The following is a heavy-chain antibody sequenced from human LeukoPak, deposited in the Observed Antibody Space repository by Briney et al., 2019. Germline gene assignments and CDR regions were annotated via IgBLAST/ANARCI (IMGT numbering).Heavy chain of an antibody. Sequence: GASVKVSCKASGGTFSSYAISWVRQAPGQGLEWMGRFIPIFGLANCAQKFQGRVTITADKSTSTAYMELSSLRSEDTAVYYCAINLRDGGDYFDYWGQGTLVTVSS. V-gene: IGHV1-69*04. J-gene: IGHJ4*02. CDR3: AINLRDGGDYFDY. CDR1: GGTFSSYA. CDR2: FIPIFGLA. D-gene: IGHD5-24*01.